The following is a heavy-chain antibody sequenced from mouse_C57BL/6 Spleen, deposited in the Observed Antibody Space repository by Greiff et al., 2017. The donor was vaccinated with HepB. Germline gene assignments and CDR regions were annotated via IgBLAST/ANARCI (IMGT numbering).Heavy chain of an antibody. D-gene: IGHD2-5*01. CDR2: IWGVGST. J-gene: IGHJ1*03. Sequence: QVQLKESGPGLVAPSQSLSITCTVSGFSLTSYGVDWVSQSPGKGLEWLGVIWGVGSTNYNSDLKSRLSISKDNSKSQGFLKMNSLQTDDTAIYYCARRSNYEYFDVWGTGTTVTVSS. V-gene: IGHV2-6*01. CDR1: GFSLTSYG. CDR3: ARRSNYEYFDV.